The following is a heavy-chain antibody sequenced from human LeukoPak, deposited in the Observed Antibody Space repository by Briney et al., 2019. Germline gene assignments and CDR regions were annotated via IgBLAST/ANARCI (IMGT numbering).Heavy chain of an antibody. D-gene: IGHD3-22*01. Sequence: SETLSLTCAVSGGSLSSGGYSWSWIRQPPGKGLEWIGYIYHSGSTYYNPSLKSRVTISVDRSKNQFSLKLSSVTAADTAVYYCARAEGDYYDSSYYFDYWGQGTLVTVSS. J-gene: IGHJ4*02. CDR2: IYHSGST. CDR1: GGSLSSGGYS. CDR3: ARAEGDYYDSSYYFDY. V-gene: IGHV4-30-2*01.